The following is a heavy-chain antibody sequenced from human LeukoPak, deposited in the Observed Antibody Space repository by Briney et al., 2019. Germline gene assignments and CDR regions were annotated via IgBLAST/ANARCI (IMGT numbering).Heavy chain of an antibody. Sequence: GGSLRLSCAASGFTFSSYWMSWVRQAPGKGLEWVANINQDGSKKFYVDSVKGRFTISRDNAKNALYLQMNSLRAEDTGVYFCARGQTLTFWGQGTLVTASS. V-gene: IGHV3-7*01. CDR2: INQDGSKK. CDR3: ARGQTLTF. CDR1: GFTFSSYW. J-gene: IGHJ4*02.